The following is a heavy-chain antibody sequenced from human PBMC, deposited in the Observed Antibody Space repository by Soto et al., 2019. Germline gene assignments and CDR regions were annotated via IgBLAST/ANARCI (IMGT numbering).Heavy chain of an antibody. CDR3: ARGPTYDFWSGYYYYGMDV. CDR1: GGSISSGGYY. Sequence: SETLSLTCTVSGGSISSGGYYWSWIRQHPGKGLEWIGYIYYSGSTYYNPSLKSRVTISVDTSKNQFSLKLSSVTAADTAVYYCARGPTYDFWSGYYYYGMDVWGQGTTGTVS. V-gene: IGHV4-31*03. CDR2: IYYSGST. J-gene: IGHJ6*02. D-gene: IGHD3-3*01.